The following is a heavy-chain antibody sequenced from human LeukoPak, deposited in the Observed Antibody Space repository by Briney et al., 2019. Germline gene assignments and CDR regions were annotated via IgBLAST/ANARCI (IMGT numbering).Heavy chain of an antibody. CDR1: GFTFSSYS. CDR2: ISSSSSTI. Sequence: GGSLRLSCAASGFTFSSYSMNWVRQAPGKGLEWVSYISSSSSTIYYADSVKGRFTISRDNAKNSLYLQINSLRDEDTAVYYCAREEDDFWSGYYPSFDYWGQGTLVTVSS. CDR3: AREEDDFWSGYYPSFDY. J-gene: IGHJ4*02. D-gene: IGHD3-3*01. V-gene: IGHV3-48*02.